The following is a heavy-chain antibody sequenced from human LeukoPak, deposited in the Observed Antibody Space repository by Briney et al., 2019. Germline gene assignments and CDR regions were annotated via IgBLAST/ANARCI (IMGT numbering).Heavy chain of an antibody. Sequence: GGSLRLSCAASGFTVSSNYMSWVRQAPGKGLEWVSVIYSGGSTYYADSVKGRFTISRDNSKNTLYLQMNSLRAEDTAVYSCARDVTMVRGAQDYYGMDVWGQGTTVTVSS. J-gene: IGHJ6*02. CDR2: IYSGGST. CDR1: GFTVSSNY. V-gene: IGHV3-66*01. D-gene: IGHD3-10*01. CDR3: ARDVTMVRGAQDYYGMDV.